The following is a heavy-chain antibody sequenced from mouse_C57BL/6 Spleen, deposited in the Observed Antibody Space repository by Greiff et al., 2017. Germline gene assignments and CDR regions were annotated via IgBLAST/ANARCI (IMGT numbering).Heavy chain of an antibody. D-gene: IGHD1-1*01. J-gene: IGHJ4*01. CDR3: ARPNYYGSYYYAMDY. Sequence: EVQLVESGGGLVKPGGSLKLSCAASGFTFSDYGMHWVRQAPEKGLEWVAYISSGSSTIYYADTVKGRFTISRDNAKNTLFLQMTSLRSEDTAIYYCARPNYYGSYYYAMDYWGQGTSVTVSS. CDR1: GFTFSDYG. V-gene: IGHV5-17*01. CDR2: ISSGSSTI.